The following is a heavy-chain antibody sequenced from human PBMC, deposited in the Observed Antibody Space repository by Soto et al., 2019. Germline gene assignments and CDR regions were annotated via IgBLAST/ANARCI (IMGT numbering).Heavy chain of an antibody. D-gene: IGHD3-22*01. CDR3: ARGASTHYYDSSGYYTGTLDY. J-gene: IGHJ4*02. Sequence: QVQLVQSGADVKKPGSSVKVSCKASGGTFNIYSISWVRQAPGQGLEWMGGIIPLFGTAYDAQEFQGRVTITADESTSTAYMERSSLRSEDTAVYFCARGASTHYYDSSGYYTGTLDYWCQGTLVTVSS. CDR1: GGTFNIYS. CDR2: IIPLFGTA. V-gene: IGHV1-69*01.